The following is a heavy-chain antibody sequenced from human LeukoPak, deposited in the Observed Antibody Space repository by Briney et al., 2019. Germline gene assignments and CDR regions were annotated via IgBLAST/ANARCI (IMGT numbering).Heavy chain of an antibody. CDR2: ISSSSSYI. J-gene: IGHJ6*02. CDR1: GFTFSSYS. Sequence: GGSLRLSCAASGFTFSSYSMNWVRQAPGEGLEWVSSISSSSSYIYYADSVKGRFTISRDNAKNSLYLQMNSLRAEDTAVYYCARPVSVAGHYYYGMDVWGQGTTVTVSS. V-gene: IGHV3-21*01. D-gene: IGHD6-19*01. CDR3: ARPVSVAGHYYYGMDV.